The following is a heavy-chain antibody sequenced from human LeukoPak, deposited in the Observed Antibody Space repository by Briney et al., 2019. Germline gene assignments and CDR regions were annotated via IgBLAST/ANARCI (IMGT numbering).Heavy chain of an antibody. CDR1: GFTFSSYW. J-gene: IGHJ4*02. V-gene: IGHV3-74*03. CDR3: ARVKGELNFDY. CDR2: INSDESST. D-gene: IGHD1-26*01. Sequence: GGSLRLSCAASGFTFSSYWMHWVRQARGKGLVWVSRINSDESSTTYTDSVKGRFTISRDNAKNTLYLQMNSLRAEDTAVYYCARVKGELNFDYWGQGTLVTVSS.